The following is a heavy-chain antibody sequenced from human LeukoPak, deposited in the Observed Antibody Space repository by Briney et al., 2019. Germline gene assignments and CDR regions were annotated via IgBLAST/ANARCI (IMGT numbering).Heavy chain of an antibody. CDR3: GREFSGDPDY. Sequence: GGSLRLSCAASGFTSSIYAMHWARQAPGKGLEWVAVISDDGSKKYYADSVKGRFTISRDNSKNTLYLQMNSLGREDTAVYFCGREFSGDPDYWGQGTLVTVSS. J-gene: IGHJ4*02. CDR1: GFTSSIYA. D-gene: IGHD1-26*01. CDR2: ISDDGSKK. V-gene: IGHV3-30*03.